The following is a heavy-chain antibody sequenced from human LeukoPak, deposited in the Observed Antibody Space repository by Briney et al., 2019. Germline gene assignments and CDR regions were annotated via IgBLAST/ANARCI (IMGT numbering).Heavy chain of an antibody. Sequence: PGGSLRLSCAASGFNFSSYWMSWVRQAPGKGLEWVANINQDGGKKYYVDSVRGRFAISRDNAENSVYLQMNSLRAEDTALYYRARGGAPDNWGQGTLVTVSS. J-gene: IGHJ4*02. CDR3: ARGGAPDN. V-gene: IGHV3-7*01. D-gene: IGHD1-26*01. CDR2: INQDGGKK. CDR1: GFNFSSYW.